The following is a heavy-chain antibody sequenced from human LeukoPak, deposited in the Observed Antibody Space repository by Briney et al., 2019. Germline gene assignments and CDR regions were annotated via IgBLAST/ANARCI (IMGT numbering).Heavy chain of an antibody. CDR3: ARDSFGSSGYYFDY. V-gene: IGHV3-21*01. CDR2: ISSSGAYM. D-gene: IGHD3-22*01. Sequence: RGSLRLSCAASGFTFSSYGMNWVRQAPGKGLEWVSSISSSGAYMYYADSVKGRFTISRDNAKNSLYLQMNSLRAEDTALYYCARDSFGSSGYYFDYWGQGTLVTVSS. CDR1: GFTFSSYG. J-gene: IGHJ4*02.